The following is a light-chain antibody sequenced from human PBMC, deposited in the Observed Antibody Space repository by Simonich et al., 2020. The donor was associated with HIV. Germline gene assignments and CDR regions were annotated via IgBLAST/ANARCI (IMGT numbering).Light chain of an antibody. CDR3: CSYAGSSTVV. Sequence: QSALAQPPSASGSPGQAVTISCTGTSSDVGAYHYVSWYQQHPAKAPKLLIFDVSKWPSGVPDRFSGANSGNTASLTISGLQTEDEADYYCCSYAGSSTVVFGGGTKLTVL. V-gene: IGLV2-8*01. J-gene: IGLJ2*01. CDR2: DVS. CDR1: SSDVGAYHY.